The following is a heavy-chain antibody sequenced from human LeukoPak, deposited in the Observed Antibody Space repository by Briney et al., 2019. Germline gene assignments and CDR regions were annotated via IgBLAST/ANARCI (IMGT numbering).Heavy chain of an antibody. V-gene: IGHV1-69*01. J-gene: IGHJ6*04. D-gene: IGHD7-27*01. CDR2: IIPIFGTA. CDR3: ASEYREDARNGDSYYGMDV. CDR1: GGTFSSYA. Sequence: GASVKVSCKASGGTFSSYAISWVRQAPGQGLEWMGGIIPIFGTANYAQKFQGRVTITADESTSTAYMELSSQRSEDTAVYYCASEYREDARNGDSYYGMDVWGKGTTVTVSS.